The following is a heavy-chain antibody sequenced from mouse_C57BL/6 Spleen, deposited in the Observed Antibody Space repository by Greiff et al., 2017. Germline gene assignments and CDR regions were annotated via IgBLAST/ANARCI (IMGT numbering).Heavy chain of an antibody. Sequence: QVQLQQSDAELVKPGASAKISCKVSGYTCTDHTLHRMKQRPEQGLEWIGYIYPREGSTKYNEQFKGKATLTADKSSSTAYMQLNSLTSEDSAVYFCARYSIFYAMDYWGQGTSVTVSS. CDR1: GYTCTDHT. CDR3: ARYSIFYAMDY. CDR2: IYPREGST. J-gene: IGHJ4*01. D-gene: IGHD2-10*02. V-gene: IGHV1-78*01.